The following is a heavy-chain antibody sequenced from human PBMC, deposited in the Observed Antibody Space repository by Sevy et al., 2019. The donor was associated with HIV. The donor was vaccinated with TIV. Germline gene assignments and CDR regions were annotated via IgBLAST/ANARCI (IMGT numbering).Heavy chain of an antibody. CDR2: ISVYKGNI. CDR1: GYGFTNYG. Sequence: ASVKVSCKASGYGFTNYGISWVRQAPGQGLEWMGWISVYKGNIEYTQNFQGRVTMTSDPSASTAYMELMSLRSDDTAVYYCARTQGAARPWGLDVWGQGTTVTVSS. J-gene: IGHJ6*02. D-gene: IGHD6-6*01. CDR3: ARTQGAARPWGLDV. V-gene: IGHV1-18*01.